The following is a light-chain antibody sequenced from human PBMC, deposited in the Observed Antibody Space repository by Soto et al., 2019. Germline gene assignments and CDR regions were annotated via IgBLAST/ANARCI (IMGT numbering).Light chain of an antibody. Sequence: DIQMTQSPSTLSASVGDRVTITCRASQTISSWLAWYQQKPEKAPKLLIYKASTLKSGVPSRFSGSGSGTEFTLTISSLQPDYFATYYCQHYNSYSEAFGQGTKVDIK. CDR3: QHYNSYSEA. CDR2: KAS. V-gene: IGKV1-5*03. J-gene: IGKJ1*01. CDR1: QTISSW.